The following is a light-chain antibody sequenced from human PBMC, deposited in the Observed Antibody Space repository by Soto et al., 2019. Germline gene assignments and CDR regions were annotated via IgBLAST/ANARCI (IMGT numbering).Light chain of an antibody. V-gene: IGKV3-20*01. CDR3: QQYGSSPRT. Sequence: EIVMTQSPATLSVSPGERATLPCRASQSVSSSYLAWYQQKPGQAPRLLIYGASSRATGIPDRFSGSGSGTDFTLTISRLEPEDFAVYYCQQYGSSPRTFGPGTKVDI. J-gene: IGKJ3*01. CDR1: QSVSSSY. CDR2: GAS.